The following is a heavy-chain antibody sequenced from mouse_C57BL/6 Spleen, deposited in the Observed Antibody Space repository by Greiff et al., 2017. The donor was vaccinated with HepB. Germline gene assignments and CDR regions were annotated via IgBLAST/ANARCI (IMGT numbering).Heavy chain of an antibody. J-gene: IGHJ2*01. CDR2: IDPSDSET. CDR3: ARGSPDGNTDY. CDR1: GYTFTSYW. D-gene: IGHD2-1*01. V-gene: IGHV1-52*01. Sequence: QVQLQQPGAELVRPGSSVKLSCKASGYTFTSYWMHWVKQRPIQGLEWIGNIDPSDSETHYNQKFKDKATLTVDKSSSTAYMQLSSLTSEDSAVYYCARGSPDGNTDYWGQGTTLTVSS.